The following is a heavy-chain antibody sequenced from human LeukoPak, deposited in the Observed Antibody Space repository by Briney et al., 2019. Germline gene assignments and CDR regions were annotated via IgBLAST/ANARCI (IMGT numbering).Heavy chain of an antibody. V-gene: IGHV1-69*04. D-gene: IGHD3-22*01. CDR1: GGTFSSYA. CDR2: IISIFGIA. J-gene: IGHJ4*02. CDR3: ARHSYYYDSSGYYLVD. Sequence: SVKVSCKASGGTFSSYAISWVRQAPGQGLERMGRIISIFGIANYAQKFKGRVTSTADKSTSTAYMELSSLRSEDTAVYYCARHSYYYDSSGYYLVDWGQGTLVTVSS.